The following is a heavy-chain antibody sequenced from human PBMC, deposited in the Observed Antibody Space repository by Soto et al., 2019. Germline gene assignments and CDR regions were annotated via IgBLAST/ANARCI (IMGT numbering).Heavy chain of an antibody. Sequence: GGSLRLSCAASGFTFSSYGMHWVRQAPGKGLEWVAVISYDGSNKYYADSVKGRFTISRDNSKNTLYLQMNSLRAEDTVVYYCARAQGSGYPGDGAFDIWGQGTMVTVSS. V-gene: IGHV3-30*19. CDR2: ISYDGSNK. D-gene: IGHD5-12*01. CDR1: GFTFSSYG. CDR3: ARAQGSGYPGDGAFDI. J-gene: IGHJ3*02.